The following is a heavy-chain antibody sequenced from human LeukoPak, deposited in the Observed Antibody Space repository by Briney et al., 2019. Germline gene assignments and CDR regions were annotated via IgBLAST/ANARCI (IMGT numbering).Heavy chain of an antibody. D-gene: IGHD3-22*01. CDR3: AKSFLLYYYDSSGYSYFDY. Sequence: PGGSLRLSCAASGFTFSGYGMHWVRQAPGKGLEWVAFIRYDGSNKYYADSVKGRFTISRDNSKNTLYLQMNSLRAEDTAVYYCAKSFLLYYYDSSGYSYFDYWGQGTLVTVSS. CDR1: GFTFSGYG. CDR2: IRYDGSNK. V-gene: IGHV3-30*02. J-gene: IGHJ4*02.